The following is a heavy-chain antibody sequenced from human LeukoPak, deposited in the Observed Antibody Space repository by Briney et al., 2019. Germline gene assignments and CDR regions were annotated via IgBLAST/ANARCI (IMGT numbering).Heavy chain of an antibody. CDR1: GGSISSSNW. CDR3: ARDRAYCGGDCYSRAYYYGMDV. CDR2: IYHSGST. J-gene: IGHJ6*02. Sequence: SETLSLTCAVSGGSISSSNWWSWVRQPPGKGLEWIGEIYHSGSTNYNPSLKSRVTISVDTSKNQFSLKLSSVTAADTAVYYCARDRAYCGGDCYSRAYYYGMDVWGQGTTVTVSS. V-gene: IGHV4-4*02. D-gene: IGHD2-21*02.